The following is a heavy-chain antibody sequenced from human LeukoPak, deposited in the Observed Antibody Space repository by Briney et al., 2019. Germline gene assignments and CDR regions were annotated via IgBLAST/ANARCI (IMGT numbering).Heavy chain of an antibody. CDR1: GFTISSSV. V-gene: IGHV3-23*01. J-gene: IGHJ4*02. Sequence: GGSLRLSRSASGFTISSSVMSWVRQAPGKGLEWVSTISGSDDSTFYADSVKGRFTISRVNSKNTLYLQMNSLRAEDTAGYYCANGGWLLWAQGTLVTVSS. CDR3: ANGGWLL. D-gene: IGHD5-12*01. CDR2: ISGSDDST.